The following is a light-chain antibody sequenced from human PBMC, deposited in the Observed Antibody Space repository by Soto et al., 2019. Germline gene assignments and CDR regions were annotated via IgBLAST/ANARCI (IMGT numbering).Light chain of an antibody. CDR1: SGHSTYT. Sequence: QSVLTQSPSASASLGASVKLTCTLSSGHSTYTIAWHQQQPENGPRYLMNINSDGSHTKGDGIPDRFSGSSSGAERYLTISSLQSEDEADYYCQTWGTGYAVFGGGTQLTVL. CDR3: QTWGTGYAV. J-gene: IGLJ7*01. V-gene: IGLV4-69*01. CDR2: INSDGSH.